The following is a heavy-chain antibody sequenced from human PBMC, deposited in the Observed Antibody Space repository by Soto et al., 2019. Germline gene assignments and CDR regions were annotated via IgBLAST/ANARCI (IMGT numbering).Heavy chain of an antibody. CDR2: ISYDGSNK. CDR3: ANGFIAAAGPFDY. J-gene: IGHJ4*02. V-gene: IGHV3-30*18. CDR1: GFTFSSYG. Sequence: PGGSLRLSCAASGFTFSSYGMHWVRQAPGKGLEWVAVISYDGSNKYYADSVKGRFTISRDNSKNTLYLQMNSLRAEDTAVYYCANGFIAAAGPFDYWGQGTLVTVSS. D-gene: IGHD6-13*01.